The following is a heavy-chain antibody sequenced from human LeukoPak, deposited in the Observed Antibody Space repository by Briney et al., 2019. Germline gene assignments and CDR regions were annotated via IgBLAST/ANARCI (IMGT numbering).Heavy chain of an antibody. CDR3: ARAPGSVVITDY. V-gene: IGHV3-21*01. Sequence: GGSLRLSCAASGFTLSNYAMTWVRQAPGKGLEWVSSISSSSSYIYYADSVKGRFTISRDNAKNSLYLQMNSLRAEDTAVYYCARAPGSVVITDYWGQGTLVTVSS. D-gene: IGHD3-22*01. CDR2: ISSSSSYI. J-gene: IGHJ4*02. CDR1: GFTLSNYA.